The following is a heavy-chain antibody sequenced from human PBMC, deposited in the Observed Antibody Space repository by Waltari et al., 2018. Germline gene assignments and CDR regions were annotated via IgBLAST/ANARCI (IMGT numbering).Heavy chain of an antibody. Sequence: QVQLQESGPGLVKPSETLSLTCAVSGYSISSGYYWGWIRQPPGKGLEWIGSIYHSGSTYYNPSLKSRVTISVDTSKNQFSLKLSSVTAADTAVYYCARLSERIAPVDYWGQGTLVTVSS. V-gene: IGHV4-38-2*01. CDR1: GYSISSGYY. J-gene: IGHJ4*02. D-gene: IGHD2-15*01. CDR3: ARLSERIAPVDY. CDR2: IYHSGST.